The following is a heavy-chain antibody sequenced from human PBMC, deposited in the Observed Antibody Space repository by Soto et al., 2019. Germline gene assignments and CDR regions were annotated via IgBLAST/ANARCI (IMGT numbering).Heavy chain of an antibody. CDR1: GFTFSSYS. CDR2: ISSSSSYI. Sequence: EVQLVESGGGLVKPGGSLRLSCAASGFTFSSYSMNWVRQAPGKGLEWVSSISSSSSYIYYADSVKGRFTISRDNAKNALYLQMNSLRAEDRAVYYCATAYRVGVYYYDGMDVWGQGTTVTVSS. J-gene: IGHJ6*02. CDR3: ATAYRVGVYYYDGMDV. D-gene: IGHD3-16*01. V-gene: IGHV3-21*01.